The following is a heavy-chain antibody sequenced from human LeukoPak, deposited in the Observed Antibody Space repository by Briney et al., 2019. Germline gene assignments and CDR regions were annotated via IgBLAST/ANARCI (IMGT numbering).Heavy chain of an antibody. V-gene: IGHV3-7*04. D-gene: IGHD6-6*01. CDR1: GFTSSSYW. CDR3: ARGVIAATKYYFDY. J-gene: IGHJ4*02. CDR2: IRQDGSEK. Sequence: GGSLRLSCAASGFTSSSYWMNWVRQAPGKGLEWVANIRQDGSEKYYVDSVKGRFTISRDNAKNSLYLQMNSLRAEDTAVYYCARGVIAATKYYFDYWGQGTLVTVSS.